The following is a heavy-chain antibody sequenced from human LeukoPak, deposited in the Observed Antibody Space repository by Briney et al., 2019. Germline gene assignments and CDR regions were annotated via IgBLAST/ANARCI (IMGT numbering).Heavy chain of an antibody. D-gene: IGHD7-27*01. V-gene: IGHV4-4*07. Sequence: SETLSLTCTVSGGSISSHYWTWIRQPAGKGLEWIGRVCTSGITNYNPSLESRVTMSLDTSKKQFSLRLTPVTAADTAVYYCARDVLGMSGVWFFDLWGRGTLVSVSS. J-gene: IGHJ2*01. CDR2: VCTSGIT. CDR1: GGSISSHY. CDR3: ARDVLGMSGVWFFDL.